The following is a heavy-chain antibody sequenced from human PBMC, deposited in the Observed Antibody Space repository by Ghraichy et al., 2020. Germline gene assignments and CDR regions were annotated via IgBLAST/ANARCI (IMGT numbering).Heavy chain of an antibody. CDR1: GFTFSRFW. CDR3: ASDFKGYFEY. Sequence: GGSLRLSCAASGFTFSRFWMTWVRQAPGKGLEWVANINQDGSEKYYVDSVKGRFTISRDNAKNSLYLQMNSLRAEDRAVYFCASDFKGYFEYWGQGTLVTVSS. V-gene: IGHV3-7*04. CDR2: INQDGSEK. J-gene: IGHJ4*02.